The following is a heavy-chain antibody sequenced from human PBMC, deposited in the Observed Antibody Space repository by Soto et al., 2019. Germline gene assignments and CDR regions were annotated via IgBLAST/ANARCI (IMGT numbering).Heavy chain of an antibody. D-gene: IGHD6-19*01. V-gene: IGHV4-34*01. J-gene: IGHJ6*03. CDR2: INHSGST. CDR3: ARVTVAVQTYYYYYMDV. Sequence: SETLSLTCAVYGGSFSGYYWSWIRQPPGKGLEWIGEINHSGSTNYNPSLKSRVTISVDTSKNQFSLKLSSVTAADTAVYYFARVTVAVQTYYYYYMDVWGKGTTVTVSS. CDR1: GGSFSGYY.